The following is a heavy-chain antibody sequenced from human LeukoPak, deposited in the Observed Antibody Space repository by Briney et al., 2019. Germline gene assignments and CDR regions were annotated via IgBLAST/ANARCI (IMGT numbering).Heavy chain of an antibody. D-gene: IGHD3-22*01. V-gene: IGHV3-11*01. Sequence: HPGGSLRLSCAASGFTFSDYYMSWIRRAPGKGLEWVSYISSSGSTIYYADSVKGRFTISRDNAKNSLYLQMNSLRAEDTAVYYCARDDYSDYYDSSGPDYWGQGTLVTVSS. J-gene: IGHJ4*02. CDR2: ISSSGSTI. CDR3: ARDDYSDYYDSSGPDY. CDR1: GFTFSDYY.